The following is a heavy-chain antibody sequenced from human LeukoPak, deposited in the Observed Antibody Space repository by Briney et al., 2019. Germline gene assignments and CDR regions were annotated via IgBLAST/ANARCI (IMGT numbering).Heavy chain of an antibody. CDR2: IYYSGST. CDR3: ARGLYGGLIRY. J-gene: IGHJ4*02. Sequence: SETLSLTCTVSVGSISSGYYYWSWIRQAPGKGLEGSGYIYYSGSTYYNPSLKSRGTISVDTSKNQFSLKLSSVTAADTAVYYCARGLYGGLIRYWGQGTLVTVSS. CDR1: VGSISSGYYY. V-gene: IGHV4-30-4*01. D-gene: IGHD2/OR15-2a*01.